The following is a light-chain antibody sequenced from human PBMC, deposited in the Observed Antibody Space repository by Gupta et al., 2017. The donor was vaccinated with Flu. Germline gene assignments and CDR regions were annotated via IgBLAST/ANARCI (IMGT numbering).Light chain of an antibody. CDR1: HIVSTSY. J-gene: IGKJ3*01. CDR2: GAS. V-gene: IGKV3-20*01. CDR3: QQFGSSLPLT. Sequence: TLSLSPGERATLSCRASHIVSTSYLAWYQQKPGQPPRLLIYGASSRATGIPDRFSGSGSGTDFTLTISRLEPEDFAVYYCQQFGSSLPLTFGPGTKVD.